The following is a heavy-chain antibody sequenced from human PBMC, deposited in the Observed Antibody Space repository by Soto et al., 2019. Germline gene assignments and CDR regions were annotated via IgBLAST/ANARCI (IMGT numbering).Heavy chain of an antibody. Sequence: EVQLVESGGGLVQPGGSLRLSCAASGFTFSDHYMDWVRQAPGKGLEWVGRIRNKANSYTTEYAASVKGRFTISRDDSNLLYLQMNSLKTEDTAVYYCARVHLASYFDYWGQGTLVTVSS. CDR3: ARVHLASYFDY. V-gene: IGHV3-72*01. CDR2: IRNKANSYTT. J-gene: IGHJ4*02. CDR1: GFTFSDHY.